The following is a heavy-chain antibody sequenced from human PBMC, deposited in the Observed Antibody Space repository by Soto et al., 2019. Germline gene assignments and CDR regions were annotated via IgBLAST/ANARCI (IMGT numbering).Heavy chain of an antibody. CDR3: TRANWYSEY. J-gene: IGHJ4*02. CDR1: GGSISNHY. V-gene: IGHV4-59*11. CDR2: IYYNGNT. D-gene: IGHD7-27*01. Sequence: SETLSLTCTVSGGSISNHYWSWIRQPPGKGLEWIGYIYYNGNTNYNPSLKSRVTMSVDTSENQISLKLSSVTAADTAVYYCTRANWYSEYWGQGTLVTVSS.